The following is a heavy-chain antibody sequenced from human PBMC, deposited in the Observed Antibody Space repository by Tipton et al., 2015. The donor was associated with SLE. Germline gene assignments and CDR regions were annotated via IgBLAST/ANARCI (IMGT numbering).Heavy chain of an antibody. CDR3: ARYSYFAAAFGI. D-gene: IGHD5-18*01. J-gene: IGHJ3*02. CDR2: IYSTGDI. CDR1: GASISGYF. Sequence: TLSLTCIVSGASISGYFWSWIRQPAGKGPEYIGRIYSTGDINYNPALKSRVTILADTSKDQFSLKLSSVTAADTAMYYCARYSYFAAAFGIWGQGTLVTVSS. V-gene: IGHV4-4*07.